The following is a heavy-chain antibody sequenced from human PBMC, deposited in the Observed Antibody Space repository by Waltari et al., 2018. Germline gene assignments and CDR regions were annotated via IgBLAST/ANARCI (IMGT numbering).Heavy chain of an antibody. CDR2: FEPENGET. CDR1: GYTLTELS. V-gene: IGHV1-24*01. D-gene: IGHD3-3*01. CDR3: ATNPEKTFGDV. J-gene: IGHJ6*02. Sequence: QVQLVQSGAEVKKPGASVKVSCKVSGYTLTELSMHWVRQAPGKGLEWMGGFEPENGETIYAQKFQGRVTMTEDTSTDTAYMELSRLRTEDTAVYYGATNPEKTFGDVWGQGTTVTGSS.